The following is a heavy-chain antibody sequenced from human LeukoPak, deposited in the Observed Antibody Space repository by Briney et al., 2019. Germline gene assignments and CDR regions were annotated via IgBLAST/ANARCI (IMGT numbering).Heavy chain of an antibody. CDR3: TRHPPSFDF. Sequence: PGGSLRLSCAASGFTFSSYAMSWVRQAPGKGLEWVSAISGSGGSTYYADSVRGRFTISRDNSKNTLSLQMNSLRTDDTAVYYCTRHPPSFDFWGQGTLVTVSS. CDR1: GFTFSSYA. D-gene: IGHD2-2*01. V-gene: IGHV3-23*01. J-gene: IGHJ4*02. CDR2: ISGSGGST.